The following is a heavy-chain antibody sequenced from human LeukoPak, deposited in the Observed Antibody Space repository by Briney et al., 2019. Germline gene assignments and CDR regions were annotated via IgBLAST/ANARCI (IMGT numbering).Heavy chain of an antibody. CDR1: GFTFSSYG. J-gene: IGHJ4*02. CDR3: AKMSSGWSDY. CDR2: ISYDGSNK. Sequence: PGGSPRLSCAASGFTFSSYGMHWVRQAPGKGLEWVAVISYDGSNKYYADSVKGRFTISRDNSKNTLYLQMNSLRAEDTAVYYCAKMSSGWSDYWGQGTLVTVSS. D-gene: IGHD6-19*01. V-gene: IGHV3-30*18.